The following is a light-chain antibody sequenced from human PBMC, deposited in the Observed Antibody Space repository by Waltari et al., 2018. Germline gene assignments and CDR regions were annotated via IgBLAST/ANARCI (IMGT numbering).Light chain of an antibody. V-gene: IGKV1-39*01. J-gene: IGKJ3*01. Sequence: DIQMTQSPSSLSASVVDRVTITYRASQSISTYLHWYQQKPGKAPKLLVYASSNFQTGVSSRFSGSGSGTDFTLTISSLEPEDFATYYCQQTYGSPPTFGPGTKVDI. CDR3: QQTYGSPPT. CDR1: QSISTY. CDR2: ASS.